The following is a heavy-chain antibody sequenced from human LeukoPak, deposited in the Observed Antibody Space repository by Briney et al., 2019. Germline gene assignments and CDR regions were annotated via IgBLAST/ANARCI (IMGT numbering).Heavy chain of an antibody. CDR2: ISSSSSYI. J-gene: IGHJ4*02. CDR1: GLTFSSYS. D-gene: IGHD6-19*01. Sequence: GGSLRLSCAASGLTFSSYSMNWVRQAPGKGLEWVSSISSSSSYIYYADSVKGRFTISRDNAKNSLYLQMNSLRAEDTAVYYCARGAVAGTGLDYWGQGTLVTVSS. V-gene: IGHV3-21*01. CDR3: ARGAVAGTGLDY.